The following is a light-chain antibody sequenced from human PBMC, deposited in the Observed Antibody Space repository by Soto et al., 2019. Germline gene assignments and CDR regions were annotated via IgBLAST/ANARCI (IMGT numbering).Light chain of an antibody. CDR1: QSISSW. CDR3: QQYDTYSPFT. J-gene: IGKJ2*01. Sequence: DIQMTQSPSTLSASVGDRVTITCRASQSISSWLAWYQQKPGKAPKLLVYGASTLQSGAPSRFGGGGSGTEFTRTISSLQPADFATYDYQQYDTYSPFTFGQGTKLEIK. V-gene: IGKV1-5*01. CDR2: GAS.